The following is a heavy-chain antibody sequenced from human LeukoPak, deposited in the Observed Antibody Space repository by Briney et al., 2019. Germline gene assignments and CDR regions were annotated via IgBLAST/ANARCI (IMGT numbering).Heavy chain of an antibody. J-gene: IGHJ4*02. D-gene: IGHD6-19*01. V-gene: IGHV3-23*01. CDR3: AKGKDSSGWYAFDY. CDR2: ITGHGDTT. CDR1: GFSFSNYG. Sequence: GGTQRLSCAASGFSFSNYGMNWVRQAPGKGLEWVSGITGHGDTTYYADSVKGRFTISRDNSKNTVYLQVNRLRAEDTAVYYCAKGKDSSGWYAFDYWGQGTLVTVSS.